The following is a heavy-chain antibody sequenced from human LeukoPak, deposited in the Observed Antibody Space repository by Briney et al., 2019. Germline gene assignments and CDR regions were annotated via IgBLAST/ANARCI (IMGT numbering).Heavy chain of an antibody. J-gene: IGHJ5*02. CDR2: IYYSGST. CDR3: ARGRTRYSSHNWFDP. D-gene: IGHD6-13*01. CDR1: GGSISSGDYY. V-gene: IGHV4-30-4*01. Sequence: SETLSLTCTVSGGSISSGDYYWSWIRQPPGKGLEWIGYIYYSGSTYYNPSLKSRVTISVDTSKNQFSLKLSSVTAADTAVYYCARGRTRYSSHNWFDPWGQGTLVTVSS.